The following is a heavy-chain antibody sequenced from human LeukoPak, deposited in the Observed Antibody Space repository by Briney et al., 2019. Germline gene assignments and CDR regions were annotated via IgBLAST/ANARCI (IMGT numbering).Heavy chain of an antibody. CDR1: GFTFSSYA. Sequence: PGGSLRLSCAASGFTFSSYAMNWVRQAPGKGLEWVSVVRGSGGSTYYADSVKGRFTISRDTSNNVVYLQLNSLRAEDTAIYYCARFRWGDYYYYGVDVWGQGTTVTVSS. D-gene: IGHD3-16*01. CDR3: ARFRWGDYYYYGVDV. CDR2: VRGSGGST. V-gene: IGHV3-23*01. J-gene: IGHJ6*02.